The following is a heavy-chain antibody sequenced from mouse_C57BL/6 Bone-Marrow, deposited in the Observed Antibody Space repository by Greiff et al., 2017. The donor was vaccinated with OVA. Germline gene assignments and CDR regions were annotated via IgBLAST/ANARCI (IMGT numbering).Heavy chain of an antibody. CDR1: GFTFSNYW. CDR3: TVRVAY. D-gene: IGHD3-3*01. J-gene: IGHJ3*01. V-gene: IGHV6-3*01. Sequence: EVQGVESGGGLVQPGGSMKLSCVASGFTFSNYWMNWVRQSPEKGLEWVAQIRLKSDNYATHYAESVKGRFTISRDDSKSSVHLQMNNLRAEDTGIYYCTVRVAYWGQGTLVTVSA. CDR2: IRLKSDNYAT.